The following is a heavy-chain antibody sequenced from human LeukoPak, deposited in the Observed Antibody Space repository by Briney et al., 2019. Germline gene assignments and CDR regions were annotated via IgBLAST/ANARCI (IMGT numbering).Heavy chain of an antibody. CDR2: ISSISSSI. J-gene: IGHJ5*02. CDR3: VRDSAPAWFHP. CDR1: GFTFRSYS. V-gene: IGHV3-48*02. Sequence: GGSLRRSCAVSGFTFRSYSMNWVRQAPGKGREWVSYISSISSSIYYADSVKGRFTISRDNAKNSLYLQMNSLSDVDTGVFYCVRDSAPAWFHPWGQGTLVTVSS.